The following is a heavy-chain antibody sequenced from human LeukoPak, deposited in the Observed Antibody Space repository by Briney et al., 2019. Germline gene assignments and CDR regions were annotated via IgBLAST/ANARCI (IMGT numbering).Heavy chain of an antibody. J-gene: IGHJ5*02. D-gene: IGHD2-21*02. Sequence: PGGSLRLSCAASGFTFSRYWMSWVRQAPGKGLEWVGRIRSQIDGGTTDYAAPVKGRFTISRDDSKNILYLQMKSLEIDDTAVYYCTHSRCGGDCHGYNWFDPWGQGTLVTVSS. V-gene: IGHV3-15*01. CDR2: IRSQIDGGTT. CDR3: THSRCGGDCHGYNWFDP. CDR1: GFTFSRYW.